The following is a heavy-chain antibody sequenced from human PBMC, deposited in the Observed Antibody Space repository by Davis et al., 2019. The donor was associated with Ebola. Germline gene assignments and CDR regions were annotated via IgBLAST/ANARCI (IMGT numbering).Heavy chain of an antibody. CDR1: GYTFTNYG. CDR3: ASAQFPTTSDH. Sequence: ASVKVSCKASGYTFTNYGITWVRQAPGQGLEWMGWINPHNGNTNYAQNVQGRVAMTTDKSTNTAYMEVGCLRSDDTAVYYCASAQFPTTSDHWGQGTLVTVSS. J-gene: IGHJ4*02. D-gene: IGHD1-1*01. CDR2: INPHNGNT. V-gene: IGHV1-18*04.